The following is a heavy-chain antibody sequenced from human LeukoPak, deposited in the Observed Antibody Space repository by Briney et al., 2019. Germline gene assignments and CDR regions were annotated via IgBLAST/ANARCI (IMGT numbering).Heavy chain of an antibody. V-gene: IGHV3-30-3*01. D-gene: IGHD3-22*01. CDR1: GFIFSNYP. CDR2: ISADGNNE. J-gene: IGHJ4*02. Sequence: GRSLRLSCPASGFIFSNYPMHWVRQAPGKGLEWVAVISADGNNEHYADSAKGRFTLSRDNAKSTAYLQMNSLRSEDTAVYYCARNDPDSSEDWGQGTLVTVSS. CDR3: ARNDPDSSED.